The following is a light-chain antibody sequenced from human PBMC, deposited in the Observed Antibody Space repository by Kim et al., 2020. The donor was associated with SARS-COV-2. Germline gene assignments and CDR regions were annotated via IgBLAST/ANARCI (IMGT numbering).Light chain of an antibody. CDR2: DAS. J-gene: IGKJ4*01. V-gene: IGKV1-16*02. CDR1: QAINNH. CDR3: QQYSTFPLT. Sequence: DIQMTQSPSSLSASVGDRVTFTCRASQAINNHLAWFQQKSGKAPKCLIYDASTLQSRVPSKFSGSGFGTEFTLTISSLQPEDFATYYCQQYSTFPLTFGGGTKVDIK.